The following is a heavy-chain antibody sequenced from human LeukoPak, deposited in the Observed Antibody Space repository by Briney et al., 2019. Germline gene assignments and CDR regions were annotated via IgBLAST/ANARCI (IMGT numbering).Heavy chain of an antibody. CDR1: GFTFSIYG. V-gene: IGHV3-30*03. J-gene: IGHJ4*02. CDR3: ARQEARNYYYEGLDY. D-gene: IGHD3-22*01. CDR2: IAYDGSYE. Sequence: GGSLRLSCATSGFTFSIYGMHWVRQAPGKGLEWLAVIAYDGSYEYYADSVKGRFSIDRDNSKNTVYLQMNSLRPEDTAIYFCARQEARNYYYEGLDYWGQGNLVTVSS.